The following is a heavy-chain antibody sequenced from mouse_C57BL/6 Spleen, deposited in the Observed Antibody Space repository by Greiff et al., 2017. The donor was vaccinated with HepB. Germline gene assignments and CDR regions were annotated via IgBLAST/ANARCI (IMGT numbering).Heavy chain of an antibody. V-gene: IGHV1-4*01. J-gene: IGHJ2*01. CDR3: ARGLLYDGYLDY. Sequence: QVQLQQSGAELARPGASVKMSCKASGYTFTSYTMHWVKQRPGQGLEWIGYINPSSGYTKYNQKFKDKATLTADKSSSTAYMQLSSLTSEDSAVYYCARGLLYDGYLDYWGQGTTLTVSS. CDR2: INPSSGYT. D-gene: IGHD2-3*01. CDR1: GYTFTSYT.